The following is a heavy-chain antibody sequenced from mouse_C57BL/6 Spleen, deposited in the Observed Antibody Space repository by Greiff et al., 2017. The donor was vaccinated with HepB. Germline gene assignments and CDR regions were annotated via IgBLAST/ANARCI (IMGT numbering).Heavy chain of an antibody. V-gene: IGHV5-17*01. J-gene: IGHJ4*01. CDR1: GFTFSDYG. CDR2: ISSGSSTI. CDR3: ARPLYYYGPYAMDY. Sequence: EVQLVESGGGLVKPGGSLKLPCAASGFTFSDYGMHWVRQAPEKGLEWVAYISSGSSTIYYADTVKGRFTISRDNAKNTLFLQMTSLRSEDTAMYYCARPLYYYGPYAMDYWGQGTSVTVSS. D-gene: IGHD1-1*01.